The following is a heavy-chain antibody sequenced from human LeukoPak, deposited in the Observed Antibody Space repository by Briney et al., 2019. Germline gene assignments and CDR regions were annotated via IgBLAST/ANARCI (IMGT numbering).Heavy chain of an antibody. Sequence: GGSLRLSCAASGFTFSSYWMSWVRQAPGKGLEWVANVKQDGSTKYYVDSVKGRFTISRDNAKNSLYLQVNSLRAEDTAVYYCARIGYSSSSFDYWGQGTLVIVSS. D-gene: IGHD6-6*01. CDR1: GFTFSSYW. V-gene: IGHV3-7*03. CDR3: ARIGYSSSSFDY. CDR2: VKQDGSTK. J-gene: IGHJ4*02.